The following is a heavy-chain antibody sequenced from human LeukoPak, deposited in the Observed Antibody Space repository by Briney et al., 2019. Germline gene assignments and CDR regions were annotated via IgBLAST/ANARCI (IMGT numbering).Heavy chain of an antibody. CDR2: IYTSGST. J-gene: IGHJ4*02. V-gene: IGHV4-61*02. CDR3: ARDGGVDLYSSNSELDY. CDR1: GGSISSGSYY. Sequence: PSQTLSLTCTVSGGSISSGSYYWSWIRQPAGKGLEWIGRIYTSGSTNYNPSLKSRVTISVDTSKNQFSLKLSSVTAADTAAYYCARDGGVDLYSSNSELDYWGQGTLVTVSS. D-gene: IGHD6-13*01.